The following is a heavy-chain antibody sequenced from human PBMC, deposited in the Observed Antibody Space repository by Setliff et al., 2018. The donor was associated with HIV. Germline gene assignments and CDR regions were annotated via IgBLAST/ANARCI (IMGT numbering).Heavy chain of an antibody. Sequence: SETLSLTFAVYGGSFSAYYWSWIRQTPGKGLEWIGEINHSGGTNYNPSLKSRVTMSVDTSKNQFSLKLSSVTAADTAVFYCARGGYSYGFGRHRAYFQYWGQGTQVTVSS. D-gene: IGHD5-18*01. CDR1: GGSFSAYY. V-gene: IGHV4-34*01. CDR3: ARGGYSYGFGRHRAYFQY. J-gene: IGHJ1*01. CDR2: INHSGGT.